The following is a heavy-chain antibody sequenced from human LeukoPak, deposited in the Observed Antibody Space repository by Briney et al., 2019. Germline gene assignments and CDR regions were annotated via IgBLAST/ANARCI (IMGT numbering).Heavy chain of an antibody. Sequence: GSLRLSCAASGFTFSSYAMHWVRQAPGKGLEYVSAISSNGGSTFYANSVKGRFTISRDTSKNTLYLQMGSLRADDMAVYYCVRVSGSYGYWGQGTLVTVSS. CDR1: GFTFSSYA. CDR2: ISSNGGST. V-gene: IGHV3-64*01. CDR3: VRVSGSYGY. D-gene: IGHD1-26*01. J-gene: IGHJ4*02.